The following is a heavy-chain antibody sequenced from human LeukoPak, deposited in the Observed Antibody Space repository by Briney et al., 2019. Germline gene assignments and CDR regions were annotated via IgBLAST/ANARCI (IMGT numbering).Heavy chain of an antibody. V-gene: IGHV3-21*01. CDR1: GFTFSNYN. CDR3: AREQPHSSGWSYYYYYYMDV. J-gene: IGHJ6*03. D-gene: IGHD6-19*01. Sequence: GGSLRLSCAASGFTFSNYNMNWVRQAPGKGLEWVSSITSSSTYIYYADSVKGRLTISRDNAENSLYLQMNSLRAEDTAVYYCAREQPHSSGWSYYYYYYMDVWGKGTTVTVSS. CDR2: ITSSSTYI.